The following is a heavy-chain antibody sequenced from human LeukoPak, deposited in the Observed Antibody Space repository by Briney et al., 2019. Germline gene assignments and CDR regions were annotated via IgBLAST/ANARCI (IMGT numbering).Heavy chain of an antibody. D-gene: IGHD3-10*01. CDR1: GGSFSGYY. Sequence: SETLSLTCAVYGGSFSGYYWSWIRQPPGKGLEWIREINHSGSTNYNPSLKSRVTISVDTSKNQFSLKLSSVTAADTAVYYCARAFGDMDVWGQGTLVTVSS. V-gene: IGHV4-34*01. CDR2: INHSGST. CDR3: ARAFGDMDV. J-gene: IGHJ4*02.